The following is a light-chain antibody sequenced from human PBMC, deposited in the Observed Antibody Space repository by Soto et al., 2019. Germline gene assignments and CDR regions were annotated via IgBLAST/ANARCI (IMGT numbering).Light chain of an antibody. V-gene: IGLV2-8*01. Sequence: QSVLTQPPSASGSPGQSVTISCTGTSSDVGGYNYVSWYQQHPGKAPKLMIYEVSKRPSGVPDRFSGSKSGNTASLTVSGLQAEDEAAYYCSSYAGSNNLGVVFGGGTKLTVL. CDR1: SSDVGGYNY. CDR3: SSYAGSNNLGVV. CDR2: EVS. J-gene: IGLJ2*01.